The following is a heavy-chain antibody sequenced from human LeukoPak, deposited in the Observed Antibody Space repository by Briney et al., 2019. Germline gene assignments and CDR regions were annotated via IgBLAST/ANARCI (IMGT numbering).Heavy chain of an antibody. D-gene: IGHD3-3*01. V-gene: IGHV3-7*01. Sequence: GGSLRLSCAASGFTFSSYWMSWVRQAPGKGLEWVANIKQDGSEKYYVDSVKGRFTTSRDNAKNSLYLQMNSLRAEDTAVYYCARDYDFWSGPLLFDYWGQGTLVTVSS. J-gene: IGHJ4*02. CDR2: IKQDGSEK. CDR3: ARDYDFWSGPLLFDY. CDR1: GFTFSSYW.